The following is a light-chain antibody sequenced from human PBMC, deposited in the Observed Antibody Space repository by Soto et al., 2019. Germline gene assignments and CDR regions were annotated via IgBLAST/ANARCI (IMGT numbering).Light chain of an antibody. CDR3: ASYAVSNVI. J-gene: IGLJ2*01. CDR2: EVT. CDR1: SSDIGGYNY. V-gene: IGLV2-8*01. Sequence: QSVLAQPPSASGSPGQSVTISCTGTSSDIGGYNYISWYQQHPGKAPKLMIYEVTKRPSGVPDRFSASKSGNTASLTVSGLQAEDEAAYYCASYAVSNVIFGRGTKLTVL.